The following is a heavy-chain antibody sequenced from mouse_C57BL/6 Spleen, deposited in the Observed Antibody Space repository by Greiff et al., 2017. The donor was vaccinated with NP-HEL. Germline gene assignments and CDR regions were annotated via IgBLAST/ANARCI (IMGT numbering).Heavy chain of an antibody. CDR2: IDPKSGGT. D-gene: IGHD2-12*01. V-gene: IGHV1-72*01. Sequence: QVQLKQSGAELVKPGASVKLSCKASGYTFTSYWMHWVKQRPGRGLEWIGRIDPKSGGTKYNEKFKSKATLTVDKPSRTAYMQLSSLTSEDSAVYYCARIGVYYSEAMDYWGQGTSVTVSS. CDR1: GYTFTSYW. CDR3: ARIGVYYSEAMDY. J-gene: IGHJ4*01.